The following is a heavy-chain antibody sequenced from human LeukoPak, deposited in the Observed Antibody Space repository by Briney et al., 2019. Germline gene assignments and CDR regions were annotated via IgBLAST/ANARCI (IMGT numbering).Heavy chain of an antibody. J-gene: IGHJ6*02. CDR3: ARVGYYYYGMDV. V-gene: IGHV4-59*01. CDR2: IYYSGST. Sequence: SETLSLTCTVSGGSISSYYWSWIRQPPGKGLEWIRYIYYSGSTNYSPSLKSRVTISVDTSKNQFSLKLSSVTAADTAVYYCARVGYYYYGMDVWGQGTTVTVSS. CDR1: GGSISSYY.